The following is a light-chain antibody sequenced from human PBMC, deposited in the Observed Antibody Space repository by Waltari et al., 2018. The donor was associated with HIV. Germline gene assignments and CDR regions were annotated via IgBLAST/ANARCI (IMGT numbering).Light chain of an antibody. CDR3: GTWDSSLSVWV. V-gene: IGLV1-51*01. Sequence: QSVLTQPPSVSAAPGQKVTISCSGSSSNIGNNFVSWYQQLPGTAPKLLIYDNNKRPAGISDRFSGAKSGTSATLGITGLQTGDEADYYCGTWDSSLSVWVFGGGTNLTVL. CDR2: DNN. CDR1: SSNIGNNF. J-gene: IGLJ3*02.